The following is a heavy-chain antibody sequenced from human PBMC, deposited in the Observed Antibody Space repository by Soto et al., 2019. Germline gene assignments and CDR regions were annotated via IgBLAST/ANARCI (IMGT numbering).Heavy chain of an antibody. V-gene: IGHV3-33*01. Sequence: QVQLVESGGGVVQPGRSLRLSCDASGFTFSNYGMHWVRQAPGKGLEWVAVIWNDGSSRYYADSVKGRFTISRDNAKKTLFLQMNNLRAEDTAVYYCARPDIVAAIGGALDCWGQGTLVTVSS. CDR2: IWNDGSSR. CDR1: GFTFSNYG. CDR3: ARPDIVAAIGGALDC. D-gene: IGHD5-12*01. J-gene: IGHJ4*02.